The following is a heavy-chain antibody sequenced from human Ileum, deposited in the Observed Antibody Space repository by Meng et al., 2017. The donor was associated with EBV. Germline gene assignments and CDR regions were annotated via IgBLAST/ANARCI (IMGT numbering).Heavy chain of an antibody. J-gene: IGHJ4*02. Sequence: QGQLQESGPGMVKPSDPRSLTCAASASSISTTNWWGWIRPPPGKGLEWIGHIYYSGTTYNNPSLKSRVTMSIDPSKNQFSLKLSSVTAVDTAVYYCARNSESGSYIDYWGLGTLVTVSS. CDR1: ASSISTTNW. V-gene: IGHV4-28*01. CDR3: ARNSESGSYIDY. CDR2: IYYSGTT. D-gene: IGHD1-26*01.